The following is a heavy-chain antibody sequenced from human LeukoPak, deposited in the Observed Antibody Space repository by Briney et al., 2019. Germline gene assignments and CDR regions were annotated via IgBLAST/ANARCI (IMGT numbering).Heavy chain of an antibody. CDR3: ARESVGSSGYYDG. V-gene: IGHV1-69*02. J-gene: IGHJ4*02. CDR2: IIPILGIA. Sequence: GSSVKVSCKASGGTFSSYTISWVRQAPGQGLEWMGRIIPILGIANYAQKFQGRVTITADKSTSTAYMELSSLRSEDTAVYYCARESVGSSGYYDGWGQGTLVTVSS. CDR1: GGTFSSYT. D-gene: IGHD3-22*01.